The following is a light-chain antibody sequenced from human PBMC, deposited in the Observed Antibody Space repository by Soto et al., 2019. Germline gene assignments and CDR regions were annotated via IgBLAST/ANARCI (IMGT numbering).Light chain of an antibody. CDR2: KAS. V-gene: IGKV1-5*03. CDR3: QQYNSYWT. Sequence: QVPQVPSYLSASVGDSVTITCRASQSIRTWLAWYQQKPGSAPKLLIYKASTLDSGVPSRFSGNGSGTDFALTINNVQPEDCATYYCQQYNSYWTFGLGTKVDIK. CDR1: QSIRTW. J-gene: IGKJ1*01.